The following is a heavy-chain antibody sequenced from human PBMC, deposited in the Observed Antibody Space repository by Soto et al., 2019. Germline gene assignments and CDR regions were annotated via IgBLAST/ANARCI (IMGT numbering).Heavy chain of an antibody. D-gene: IGHD2-15*01. Sequence: ASVKVSCKASGYTFTSYYMHWVRQAPGQGLEWMGIINPSGGSTSYAQKFQGRVTMTRDTSTSTVYMELSSLRSEDTAVYYCARGYCSGGSCSYVMDVWGQGTTVTVSS. CDR3: ARGYCSGGSCSYVMDV. V-gene: IGHV1-46*01. CDR1: GYTFTSYY. CDR2: INPSGGST. J-gene: IGHJ6*02.